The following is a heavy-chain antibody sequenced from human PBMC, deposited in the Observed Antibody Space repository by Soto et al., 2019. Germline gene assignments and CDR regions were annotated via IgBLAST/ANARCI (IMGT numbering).Heavy chain of an antibody. D-gene: IGHD3-10*01. CDR3: ARLVYDTRLNYMYFDF. V-gene: IGHV4-4*02. Sequence: SDTLSLTCAVSGVSISSGNWWTGVRQSPQRGLEYIGEIFHDGTANYYPSFERRVAISVDTSKNQFSLKLTSVTAADTAIYFCARLVYDTRLNYMYFDFWGQGXLVTVSS. J-gene: IGHJ4*02. CDR2: IFHDGTA. CDR1: GVSISSGNW.